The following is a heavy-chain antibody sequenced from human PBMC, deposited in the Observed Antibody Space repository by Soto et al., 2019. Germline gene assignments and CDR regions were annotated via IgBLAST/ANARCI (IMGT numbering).Heavy chain of an antibody. CDR2: IYYSGST. Sequence: PSETLSLTCTVSGGSISRGDYYWSWIRQPPGKGLEWIGYIYYSGSTYDNPSLKSRVTISVDTSKNQFSLKLSSVTAADTAVYYCARGLGFWDRTIYYYGLDVWGQGTTVTVSS. D-gene: IGHD3-3*01. V-gene: IGHV4-30-4*01. J-gene: IGHJ6*02. CDR1: GGSISRGDYY. CDR3: ARGLGFWDRTIYYYGLDV.